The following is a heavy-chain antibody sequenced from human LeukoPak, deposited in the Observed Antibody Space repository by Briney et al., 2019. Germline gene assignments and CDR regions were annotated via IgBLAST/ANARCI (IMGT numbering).Heavy chain of an antibody. CDR3: AKNPYAKTYYFDY. V-gene: IGHV3-11*04. CDR1: GFTFSDYY. J-gene: IGHJ4*02. Sequence: PGGSLRLSCAASGFTFSDYYMSWIRQAPGKGLEWVSYISSSGSTIYYADSVKGRFTISRDNAKNTLYLQMNSLRAEDTAVYYCAKNPYAKTYYFDYWGQGTLVTVSS. D-gene: IGHD2-2*01. CDR2: ISSSGSTI.